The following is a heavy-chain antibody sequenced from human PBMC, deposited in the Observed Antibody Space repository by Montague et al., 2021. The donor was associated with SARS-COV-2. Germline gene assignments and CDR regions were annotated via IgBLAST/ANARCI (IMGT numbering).Heavy chain of an antibody. Sequence: SLRLSCAASGFTFKSYSMHWVRQAPGKGLEWVAVISFDATNKYYADSVKGRFAISRDNSENTLYLQMNTLRVEDTAVYCCARVFSGTYLDYFDFWGQGTLVTVSS. CDR3: ARVFSGTYLDYFDF. CDR2: ISFDATNK. V-gene: IGHV3-30*09. D-gene: IGHD1-26*01. CDR1: GFTFKSYS. J-gene: IGHJ4*02.